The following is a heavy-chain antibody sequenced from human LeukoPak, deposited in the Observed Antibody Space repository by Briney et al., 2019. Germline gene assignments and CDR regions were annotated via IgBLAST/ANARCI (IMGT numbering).Heavy chain of an antibody. D-gene: IGHD3-10*01. V-gene: IGHV3-66*01. CDR3: ARDRVGNYYGSGSSLSYFDY. CDR1: GFTVSSNY. Sequence: GGSLRLSCAAPGFTVSSNYMSWVRQAPGKGLEWVSVIYSGGSTYYADSVKGRFTISRDNSKNTLYLQMNSLRAEDTAVYYCARDRVGNYYGSGSSLSYFDYWGQGTLVTVSS. J-gene: IGHJ4*02. CDR2: IYSGGST.